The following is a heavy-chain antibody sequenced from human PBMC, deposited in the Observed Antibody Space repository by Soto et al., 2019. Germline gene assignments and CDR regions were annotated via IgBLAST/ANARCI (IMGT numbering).Heavy chain of an antibody. CDR3: ARVTTFYDILTSSYALNYFDY. Sequence: GGSLRLSFAASGFSVTGNYMTWVRQAPGKGLECVSVIYAGGNTYYPDSVKGRFTISSDNSKNTLFLQMNNLRAEDTAVYYCARVTTFYDILTSSYALNYFDYWGQGTRVTVSS. CDR2: IYAGGNT. CDR1: GFSVTGNY. D-gene: IGHD3-9*01. V-gene: IGHV3-53*01. J-gene: IGHJ4*02.